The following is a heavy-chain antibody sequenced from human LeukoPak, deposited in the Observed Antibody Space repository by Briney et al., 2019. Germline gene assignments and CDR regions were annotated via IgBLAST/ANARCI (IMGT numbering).Heavy chain of an antibody. D-gene: IGHD6-19*01. CDR3: ARVYGESGWYDWFDP. Sequence: SETLSLTCTVSGGSISSGSYYWSWIRQPAGKGLEWIGRIYTSGSTNYNPSLKSRVTISVDTSKNQFSLKLSSVTAADTAVYYCARVYGESGWYDWFDPWGQGTLVTVSS. J-gene: IGHJ5*02. CDR1: GGSISSGSYY. V-gene: IGHV4-61*02. CDR2: IYTSGST.